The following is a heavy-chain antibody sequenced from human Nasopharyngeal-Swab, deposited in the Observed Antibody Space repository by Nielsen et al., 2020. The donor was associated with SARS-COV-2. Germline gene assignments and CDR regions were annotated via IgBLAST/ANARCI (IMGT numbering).Heavy chain of an antibody. D-gene: IGHD3-22*01. V-gene: IGHV3-21*01. Sequence: ESLKISCAASGFTFSSYSMNWVRQAPGKGLEWVSSISSSSSYIYYADSVKGRFTISRDNAKNSLYLQMNSLRAEDTAVYYCARVYYYDSSGATTELTTYYYGMDVWGQGTTVTVSS. CDR3: ARVYYYDSSGATTELTTYYYGMDV. J-gene: IGHJ6*02. CDR2: ISSSSSYI. CDR1: GFTFSSYS.